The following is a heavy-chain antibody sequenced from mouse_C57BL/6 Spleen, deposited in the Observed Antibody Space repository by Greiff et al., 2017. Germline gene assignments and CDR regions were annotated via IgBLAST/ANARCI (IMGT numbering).Heavy chain of an antibody. CDR1: GYAFSSYW. V-gene: IGHV1-80*01. J-gene: IGHJ1*01. CDR3: ARSSTTLVRYFDV. Sequence: VQLQQSGAELVKPGASVKISCKASGYAFSSYWMNWVKQRPGKGLEWIGQIYPGDGDTNYNGKFKGKATLTADKASSTAYMQLSSLTSEDSAVYFCARSSTTLVRYFDVWGPGTTVTVSS. CDR2: IYPGDGDT. D-gene: IGHD1-1*01.